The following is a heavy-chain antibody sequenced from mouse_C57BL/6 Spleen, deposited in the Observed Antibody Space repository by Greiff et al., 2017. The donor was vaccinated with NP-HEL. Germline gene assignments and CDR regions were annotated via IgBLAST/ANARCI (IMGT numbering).Heavy chain of an antibody. CDR2: INYDGSST. V-gene: IGHV5-16*01. CDR3: ARDGSSYSDWYFDV. Sequence: EVQRVESEGGLVQPGSSMKLSCTASGFTFSDYYMAWVRQVPEKGLEWVANINYDGSSTYYLDSLKSRFIISRDNAKNILYLQMSSLKSEDTATYYCARDGSSYSDWYFDVWGTGTTVTVSS. CDR1: GFTFSDYY. J-gene: IGHJ1*03. D-gene: IGHD1-1*01.